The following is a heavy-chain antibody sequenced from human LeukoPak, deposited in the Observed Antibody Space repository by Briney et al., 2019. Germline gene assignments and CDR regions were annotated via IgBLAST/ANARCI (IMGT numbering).Heavy chain of an antibody. Sequence: GRSLRLSCAASGFTFDDYAMHWVRQAPGKGLEWVSGISWNSGSIGYADSEKGRFTISRDNAKNSLYLQMNSLRAEDTALYYCASDSSGYYGGAFDIWGQGTMVTVSS. J-gene: IGHJ3*02. V-gene: IGHV3-9*01. CDR3: ASDSSGYYGGAFDI. CDR2: ISWNSGSI. D-gene: IGHD3-22*01. CDR1: GFTFDDYA.